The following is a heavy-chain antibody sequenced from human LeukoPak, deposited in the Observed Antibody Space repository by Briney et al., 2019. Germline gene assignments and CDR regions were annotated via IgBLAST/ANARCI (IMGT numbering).Heavy chain of an antibody. Sequence: PGGSLRLSCTVSGFTVSSDSMSWVRQAPGKGLEWVSFIYSGGSTHYSDSVKGRFTISRDNSKNTLYLQMNSLRAEDPAVYYCARRAGAYSHPYDYWGQGTLVTVSS. CDR3: ARRAGAYSHPYDY. J-gene: IGHJ4*02. CDR1: GFTVSSDS. CDR2: IYSGGST. V-gene: IGHV3-53*01. D-gene: IGHD4/OR15-4a*01.